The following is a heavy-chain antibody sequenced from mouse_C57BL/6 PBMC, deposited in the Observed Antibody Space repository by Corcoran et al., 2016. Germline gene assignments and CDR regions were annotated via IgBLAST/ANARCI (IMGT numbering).Heavy chain of an antibody. Sequence: QVQLQQSGPELVKPGASVKLSCKASGYTFTSYDIHWVKQRPGQGLEWIGWIYPRDGSTKYNEKFKGKATLTVDTSSSTAYMELHSLTSEDSAVYYCARWTTVVATDWYFDVWGTGTTVIVS. V-gene: IGHV1-85*01. CDR3: ARWTTVVATDWYFDV. J-gene: IGHJ1*03. CDR1: GYTFTSYD. D-gene: IGHD1-1*01. CDR2: IYPRDGST.